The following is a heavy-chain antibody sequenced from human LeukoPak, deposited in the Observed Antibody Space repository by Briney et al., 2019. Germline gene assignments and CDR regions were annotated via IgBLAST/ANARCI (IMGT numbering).Heavy chain of an antibody. J-gene: IGHJ3*02. V-gene: IGHV4-61*08. CDR1: GGSISSGDYY. CDR3: ARPLMVRGVIRVDAFDI. D-gene: IGHD3-10*01. Sequence: PSETLSLTCTVSGGSISSGDYYWSWIRQPPGKGLEWIGYIYSSGGSNYNPSLNSRVTISLDSSKNQFSLKLRSVTAADTAVYYCARPLMVRGVIRVDAFDIWGQGTLVTVSS. CDR2: IYSSGGS.